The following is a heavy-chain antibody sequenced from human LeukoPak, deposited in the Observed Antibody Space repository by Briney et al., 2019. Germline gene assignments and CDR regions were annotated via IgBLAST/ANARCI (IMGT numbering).Heavy chain of an antibody. CDR3: ARRRYTSGQVDS. V-gene: IGHV4-59*13. CDR1: GASISDYY. Sequence: SETLSLTCTVSGASISDYYWSWIRQPPGQGLEWIGYVFDSGGANYNPSLKSRVTISVDTSKNQFSVKLGSVTAADTAVYYCARRRYTSGQVDSWGQGTLVTVSS. CDR2: VFDSGGA. D-gene: IGHD6-19*01. J-gene: IGHJ4*02.